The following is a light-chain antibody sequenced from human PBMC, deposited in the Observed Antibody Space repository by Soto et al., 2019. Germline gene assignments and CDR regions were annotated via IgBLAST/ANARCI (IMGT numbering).Light chain of an antibody. V-gene: IGLV2-14*01. J-gene: IGLJ1*01. CDR1: SSDIGGYNS. CDR3: SSYTSSSTLV. CDR2: EVS. Sequence: QSALTQSPSASGSPGQSVTISCTGTSSDIGGYNSVSWYQQHPGKAPKLMIYEVSNRPSGVSNRFSGSKSGNTASLTISRLQAEDEADYYCSSYTSSSTLVFGTGTKVTVL.